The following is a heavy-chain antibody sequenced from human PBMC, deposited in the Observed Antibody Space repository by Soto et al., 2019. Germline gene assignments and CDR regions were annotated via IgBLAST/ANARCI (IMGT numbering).Heavy chain of an antibody. V-gene: IGHV3-53*05. Sequence: PGGSLRLSCAASGFTFSSYWMHWVRQAPGKGLVWVSRINSGGNIYYADSVKGRFTISRDNSKNTLYLQMNSLRGEDAAVYYCARVKYDSSGWYFQHWGQGTLVTVSS. CDR1: GFTFSSYW. D-gene: IGHD3-22*01. CDR2: INSGGNI. CDR3: ARVKYDSSGWYFQH. J-gene: IGHJ1*01.